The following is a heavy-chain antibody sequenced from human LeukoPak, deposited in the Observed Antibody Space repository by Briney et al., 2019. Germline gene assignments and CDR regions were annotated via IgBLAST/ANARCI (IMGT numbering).Heavy chain of an antibody. V-gene: IGHV1-24*01. CDR3: ATLDSYYDTSGRPLLPD. D-gene: IGHD3-22*01. Sequence: ASVKVSCEASGYSVNELSMHWVRQAPGLGLEWMGGFNREDDAPVYAQQFQGRVTMTEDTSTDTAYMELSSLRSEDTALYYCATLDSYYDTSGRPLLPDWGQGTLVTVSS. CDR1: GYSVNELS. J-gene: IGHJ4*02. CDR2: FNREDDAP.